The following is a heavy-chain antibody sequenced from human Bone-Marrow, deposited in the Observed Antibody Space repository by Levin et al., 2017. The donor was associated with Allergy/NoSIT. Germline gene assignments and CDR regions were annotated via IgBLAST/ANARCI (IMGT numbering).Heavy chain of an antibody. J-gene: IGHJ5*02. CDR3: AKGGMGGFDA. CDR2: IKTDETTA. CDR1: EFRLSDYW. Sequence: AGESLKISCTASEFRLSDYWMHWVRQVPGKGLVWVSFIKTDETTATYADSVRGRFTISRDNDKNTLYLEMNSLRTEDTAVYYCAKGGMGGFDAWGQGTLVTVSS. D-gene: IGHD3-16*01. V-gene: IGHV3-74*03.